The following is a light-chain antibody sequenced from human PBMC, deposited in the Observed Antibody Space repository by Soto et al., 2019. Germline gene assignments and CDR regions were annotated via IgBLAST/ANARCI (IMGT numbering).Light chain of an antibody. CDR2: ENN. J-gene: IGLJ3*02. CDR1: SSNIGNNY. V-gene: IGLV1-51*02. CDR3: GSWDSGLSVWM. Sequence: QSVLTQPPSVSAAPGQKVTISCSGSSSNIGNNYVSWYQQLPGTAPKLLMYENNKRPSGIPDRFSGSKSGTSATLGITGLQTGDEADYYCGSWDSGLSVWMFGGGTKSPS.